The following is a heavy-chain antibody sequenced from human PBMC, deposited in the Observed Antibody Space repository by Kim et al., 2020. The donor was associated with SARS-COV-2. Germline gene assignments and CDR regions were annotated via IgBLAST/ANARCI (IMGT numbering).Heavy chain of an antibody. J-gene: IGHJ5*02. CDR1: GFTFRSYS. Sequence: GGSLRLSCAASGFTFRSYSMNWVRQAPGKGLEWVSYISSDSSTIYYADSVKGRFTISRDNAKNSLYLQMNSLRDEDTAVYYCARDLDYYDNSGHIRWFDPRGQGTVVTVSS. V-gene: IGHV3-48*02. CDR3: ARDLDYYDNSGHIRWFDP. D-gene: IGHD3-22*01. CDR2: ISSDSSTI.